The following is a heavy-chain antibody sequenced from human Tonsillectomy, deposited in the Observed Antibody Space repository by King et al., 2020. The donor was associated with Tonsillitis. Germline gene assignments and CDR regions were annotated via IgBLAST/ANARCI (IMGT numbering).Heavy chain of an antibody. CDR2: IYHRESP. J-gene: IGHJ6*02. Sequence: QLQESGSGLVKPSQTLSLTCVVSGGSITSGGYSWSWIRQPPGKGLEWIGYIYHRESPYYNPSLKSRVTISIDRSNNHLSLNLSSVTAADTAVYYCARDAGDYGMDVWGQGTTVTVSS. V-gene: IGHV4-30-2*01. CDR1: GGSITSGGYS. D-gene: IGHD4-17*01. CDR3: ARDAGDYGMDV.